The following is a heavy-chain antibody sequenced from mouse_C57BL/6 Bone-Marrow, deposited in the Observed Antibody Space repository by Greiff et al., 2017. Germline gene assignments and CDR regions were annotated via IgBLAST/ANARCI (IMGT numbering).Heavy chain of an antibody. CDR2: INYDGSST. V-gene: IGHV5-16*01. D-gene: IGHD2-3*01. CDR1: GFTFSDYY. CDR3: ARADGYYAYYFDY. J-gene: IGHJ2*01. Sequence: EVKLVESEGGLVQPGSSMKLSCTASGFTFSDYYMAWVRQVPEKGLEWVANINYDGSSTYYLDSLKSRFIISRDKAKNILYLQMSSLKSEDTATYYCARADGYYAYYFDYWGQGTTLTVSS.